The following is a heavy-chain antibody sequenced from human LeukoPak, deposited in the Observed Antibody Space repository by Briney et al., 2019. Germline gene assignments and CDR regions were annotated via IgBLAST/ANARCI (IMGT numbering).Heavy chain of an antibody. D-gene: IGHD5-18*01. CDR1: GGSISSYY. J-gene: IGHJ4*02. CDR2: IYYSGST. V-gene: IGHV4-59*08. Sequence: SETLSLTCTVSGGSISSYYWSWIRQPPGKGLEWIGYIYYSGSTNYNPSLKSRVTISVDTSKNQFSLKRSSVTAADTAVYYCARGRYSRYYFDYWGQGTLVTVSS. CDR3: ARGRYSRYYFDY.